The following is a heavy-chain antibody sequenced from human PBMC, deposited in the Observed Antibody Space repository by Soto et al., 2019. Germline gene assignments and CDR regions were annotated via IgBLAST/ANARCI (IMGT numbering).Heavy chain of an antibody. Sequence: QVQLQQWGAGLLKPSETLSLSCAVYGGYFNDNYYTWFRQPPGKGLEWIGEISRSGTTKYIPSLKSRASISFDTSKTQVSLKVTSVTAAYTAVYYCATSLWFGTQVELWGQGALVTVSS. CDR1: GGYFNDNY. J-gene: IGHJ5*02. CDR2: ISRSGTT. V-gene: IGHV4-34*01. CDR3: ATSLWFGTQVEL. D-gene: IGHD3-10*01.